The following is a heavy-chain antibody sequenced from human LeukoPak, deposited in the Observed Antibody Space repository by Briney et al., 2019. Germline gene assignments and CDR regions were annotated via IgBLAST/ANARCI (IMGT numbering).Heavy chain of an antibody. CDR3: ARSAFRQYGSGRRWVWFDP. V-gene: IGHV1-2*02. CDR2: INPNSGGT. CDR1: GYTFTGYY. Sequence: GASVKVSCKASGYTFTGYYMHWVRQAPGQGLEWMGWINPNSGGTNYTQKFQGRVTMTRDTSISTVYMELSSLRSEDTAVYYCARSAFRQYGSGRRWVWFDPWGQGTLVTVSS. J-gene: IGHJ5*02. D-gene: IGHD3-10*01.